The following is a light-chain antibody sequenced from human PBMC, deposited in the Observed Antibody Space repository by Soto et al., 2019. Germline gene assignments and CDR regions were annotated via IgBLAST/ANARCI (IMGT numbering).Light chain of an antibody. J-gene: IGLJ2*01. V-gene: IGLV2-8*01. CDR1: SSDVGGSNY. Sequence: QSALTQPPSASGSPGQSVTISCTGTSSDVGGSNYVSWYQHHPGKAPKLMIYEVTKRPSGVPDRFSGSKSGNTASLTVSGLQADDEADYYCTSYAGHNNLGVLFGGGTKVTVL. CDR2: EVT. CDR3: TSYAGHNNLGVL.